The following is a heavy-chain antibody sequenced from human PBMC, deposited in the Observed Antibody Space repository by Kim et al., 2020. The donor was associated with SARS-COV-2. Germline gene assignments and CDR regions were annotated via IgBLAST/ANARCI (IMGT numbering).Heavy chain of an antibody. D-gene: IGHD5-18*01. Sequence: SETLSLTCTVSGGSISSSSYYWGLIRQPPGKGLEWIGSIYYSGSTYYNPSLKSRVTISVDTSKNQFSLKLSSVTAADTAVYYCARRRIQLWFDWYFDLWGRGTLVTVSS. CDR2: IYYSGST. CDR1: GGSISSSSYY. CDR3: ARRRIQLWFDWYFDL. V-gene: IGHV4-39*01. J-gene: IGHJ2*01.